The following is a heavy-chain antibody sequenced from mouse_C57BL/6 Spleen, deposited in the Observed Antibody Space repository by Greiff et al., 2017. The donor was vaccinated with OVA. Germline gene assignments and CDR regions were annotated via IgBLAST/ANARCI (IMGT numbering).Heavy chain of an antibody. J-gene: IGHJ4*01. CDR1: GYTFTSYW. D-gene: IGHD1-1*02. CDR3: ARRGWWSMDY. CDR2: IDPSDSYT. Sequence: VQLQQPGAELVRPGTSVKLSCKASGYTFTSYWMHWVKQRPGQGLEWIGVIDPSDSYTNYNQKFKGKATLTVDTSSSTAYMQLSSLTSEDSAVYYCARRGWWSMDYWGQGTSVTVSS. V-gene: IGHV1-59*01.